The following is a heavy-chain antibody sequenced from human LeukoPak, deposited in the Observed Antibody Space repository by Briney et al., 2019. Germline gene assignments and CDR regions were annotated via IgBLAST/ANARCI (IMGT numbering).Heavy chain of an antibody. Sequence: PGGSLRLSCAASGFTVSSNYMSWVRQAPGKGLEWVSVIYSGGSTYYADSVKGRFTISRDNSKNTLYLQMNSLRAEDTAVYYCARGNDYVWGSYRLDYYFDYWGQGTLVTVSS. CDR3: ARGNDYVWGSYRLDYYFDY. J-gene: IGHJ4*02. CDR2: IYSGGST. V-gene: IGHV3-66*01. CDR1: GFTVSSNY. D-gene: IGHD3-16*02.